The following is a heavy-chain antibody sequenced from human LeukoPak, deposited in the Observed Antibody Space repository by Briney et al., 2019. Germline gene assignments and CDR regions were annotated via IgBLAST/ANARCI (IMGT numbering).Heavy chain of an antibody. Sequence: GESLKISCKGSGSSFTSYWIGWVRQMPGKGLEWMGIIYPGDSDTRYSPSFQGQVTLSADKSISTAYLQWSSLKASNSAMYYCTTVKHRDFWSGYYNFVYCGQGGLVIVSS. D-gene: IGHD3-3*01. J-gene: IGHJ4*02. CDR1: GSSFTSYW. V-gene: IGHV5-51*01. CDR2: IYPGDSDT. CDR3: TTVKHRDFWSGYYNFVY.